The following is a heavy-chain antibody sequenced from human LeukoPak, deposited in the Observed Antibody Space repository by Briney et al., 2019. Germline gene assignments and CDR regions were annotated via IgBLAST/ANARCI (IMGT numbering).Heavy chain of an antibody. CDR3: ARDTAYGSGENYYYYYYMDV. D-gene: IGHD3-10*01. CDR2: IYYSGST. V-gene: IGHV4-59*01. Sequence: PSETLSLTCTVSGGSISSYYWSWIRQPPGKGLEWIGYIYYSGSTNYNPSLKSRVTISVDTSKNQFSLKLSSVTAADTAVYYCARDTAYGSGENYYYYYYMDVWGKGTTVTVSS. J-gene: IGHJ6*03. CDR1: GGSISSYY.